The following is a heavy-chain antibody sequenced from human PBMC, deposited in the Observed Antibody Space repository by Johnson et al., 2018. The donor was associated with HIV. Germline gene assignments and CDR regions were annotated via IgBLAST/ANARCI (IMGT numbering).Heavy chain of an antibody. V-gene: IGHV3-66*01. CDR1: GFTFSSYW. Sequence: VQLVESGGGVVQPGRSLKLSCAASGFTFSSYWMHWVRQAPGKGLEWVSVIYSGGSTYYADSVKGRFTISRDNSKNTLYLQMGSLRAEDMAVYYCSRGGELSSIGAFDIWGQGTMVTVSS. CDR3: SRGGELSSIGAFDI. D-gene: IGHD3-16*02. CDR2: IYSGGST. J-gene: IGHJ3*02.